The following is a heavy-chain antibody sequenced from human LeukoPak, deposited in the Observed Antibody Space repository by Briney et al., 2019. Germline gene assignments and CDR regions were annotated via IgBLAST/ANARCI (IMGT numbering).Heavy chain of an antibody. CDR1: GGTFSSYP. D-gene: IGHD6-6*01. CDR2: ITPIFGAA. CDR3: ATLYSSSRGYFDY. Sequence: ASVKVSCKASGGTFSSYPFTWVRQAPGQGLEWMGEITPIFGAANYAQKFQGRVTITTDESTSTAYMELSSLRSEDTAVYYCATLYSSSRGYFDYWGQGTLVTVSS. V-gene: IGHV1-69*05. J-gene: IGHJ4*02.